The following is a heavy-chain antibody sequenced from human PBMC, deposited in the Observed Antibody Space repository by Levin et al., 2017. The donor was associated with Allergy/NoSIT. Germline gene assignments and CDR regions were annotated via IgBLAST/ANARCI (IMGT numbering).Heavy chain of an antibody. D-gene: IGHD3-22*01. CDR3: ARDRFYFDNSGYYSSDY. Sequence: GESLKISCAASGFTFSNYWMSWVRQAPGKGLEWVGNIKQDGSDKYFVASVEGRFTISRDNAKNSLYLQMNSLRAEDTAVYYCARDRFYFDNSGYYSSDYWGQGALVTVSS. J-gene: IGHJ4*02. CDR2: IKQDGSDK. CDR1: GFTFSNYW. V-gene: IGHV3-7*01.